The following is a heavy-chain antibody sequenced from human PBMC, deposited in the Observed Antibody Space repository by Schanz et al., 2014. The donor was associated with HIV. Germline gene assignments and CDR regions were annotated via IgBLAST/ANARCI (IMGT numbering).Heavy chain of an antibody. CDR2: ISGSGGSP. D-gene: IGHD5-12*01. J-gene: IGHJ4*02. V-gene: IGHV3-23*04. CDR1: GFTFSSYS. Sequence: EVQLVESGGGLVKPGGSLRLSCAASGFTFSSYSMNWVRQAPGKGLEWVSTISGSGGSPYYADSVKGRFTISRDNSKNTLYLQMNSLRAEDTAVYYCAKGLTIWLQPPFDYWGQGTLVTVSS. CDR3: AKGLTIWLQPPFDY.